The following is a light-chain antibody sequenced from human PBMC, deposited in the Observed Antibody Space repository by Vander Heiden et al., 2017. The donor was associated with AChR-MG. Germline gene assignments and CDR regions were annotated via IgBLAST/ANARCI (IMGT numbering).Light chain of an antibody. Sequence: DIQLTQSPSSLSASVGDRVTITCRASQSLSTYLNWYQQKPGKAPTLLIYVASNLQSGVPSRFSGSGYGTDFTLTIRNRQPEDSAVYYCQQSYSTPPWTFGQGTKVEI. CDR3: QQSYSTPPWT. V-gene: IGKV1-39*01. J-gene: IGKJ1*01. CDR2: VAS. CDR1: QSLSTY.